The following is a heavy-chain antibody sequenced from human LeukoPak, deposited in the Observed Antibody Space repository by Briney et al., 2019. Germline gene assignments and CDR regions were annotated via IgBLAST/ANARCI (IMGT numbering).Heavy chain of an antibody. Sequence: SETLSLTCTVSGGSISSYYWSWIRQPPGKGLEWIGYIYYSGSTNYNPSLKSRVTISVDTSKNQFSLKLSSVTAADTAVYYCARGRTLITIFGVVNPYYFDYWGQGTLVTVSS. J-gene: IGHJ4*02. D-gene: IGHD3-3*01. CDR2: IYYSGST. CDR3: ARGRTLITIFGVVNPYYFDY. CDR1: GGSISSYY. V-gene: IGHV4-59*08.